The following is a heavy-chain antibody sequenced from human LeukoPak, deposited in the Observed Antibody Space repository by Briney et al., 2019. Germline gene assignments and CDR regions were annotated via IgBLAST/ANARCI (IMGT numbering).Heavy chain of an antibody. CDR1: GFTFSDYY. Sequence: GGSLRLSCAASGFTFSDYYMSWIRQAPGKGLEWVSYISSSGSTIYYADSVKGRFTISRDNAKNSLYLQMNRLRAEDTAVYYCARSELERRFAFEIWGQGTMVTVSS. V-gene: IGHV3-11*01. D-gene: IGHD1-1*01. CDR2: ISSSGSTI. CDR3: ARSELERRFAFEI. J-gene: IGHJ3*02.